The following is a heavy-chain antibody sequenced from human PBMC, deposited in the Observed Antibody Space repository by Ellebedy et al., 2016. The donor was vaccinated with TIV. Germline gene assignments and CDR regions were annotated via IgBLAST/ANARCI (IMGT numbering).Heavy chain of an antibody. Sequence: PGGSLRLSCSASGFIFSDAAMHRVRQGPGKGLEYVGGITSIADYTFHADSVKGRFTISRDNSKNTLYLHMTSLRLEDTGFYYCVKRQADTAVVPYFHYWGQGSLVTVSS. D-gene: IGHD5-18*01. CDR1: GFIFSDAA. CDR2: ITSIADYT. CDR3: VKRQADTAVVPYFHY. V-gene: IGHV3-64D*06. J-gene: IGHJ4*02.